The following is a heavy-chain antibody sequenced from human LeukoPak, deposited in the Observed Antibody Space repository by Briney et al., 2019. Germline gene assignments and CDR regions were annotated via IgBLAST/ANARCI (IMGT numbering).Heavy chain of an antibody. Sequence: GGSLRLSCAASGFTFSSYNMNWVRQAPGKGLEWVSSISSTGSNIYYADSLKGRFTISRDNAKQSLYPQMNSLRAEDTAVYYCARVTLTGYYAFDYWGQGTLVTVSS. CDR3: ARVTLTGYYAFDY. CDR1: GFTFSSYN. CDR2: ISSTGSNI. D-gene: IGHD3-9*01. V-gene: IGHV3-21*01. J-gene: IGHJ4*02.